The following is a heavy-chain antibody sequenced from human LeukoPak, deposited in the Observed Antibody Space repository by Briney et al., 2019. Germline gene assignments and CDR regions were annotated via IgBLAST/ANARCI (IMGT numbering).Heavy chain of an antibody. CDR2: IYYSGST. D-gene: IGHD3-3*01. J-gene: IGHJ2*01. Sequence: KPSETLSLTCAVYGGSFSGYYWSWIRQPPGKGLEWIGYIYYSGSTYYNPSLKSRVTISVDTSKNQFSLKLSSVTAADTAVYYCARCEQDTISFWYFDLWGRGTLVTVSS. CDR1: GGSFSGYY. V-gene: IGHV4-30-4*08. CDR3: ARCEQDTISFWYFDL.